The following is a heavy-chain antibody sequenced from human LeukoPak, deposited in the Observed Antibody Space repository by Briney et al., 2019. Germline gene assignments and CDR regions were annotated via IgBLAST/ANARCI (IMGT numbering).Heavy chain of an antibody. CDR3: AKSQGYCSSTSCRPYSSSWPFNY. V-gene: IGHV3-43*02. D-gene: IGHD2-2*01. Sequence: PGGSLRLSCAASGFTFDDYAMHWVRQAPGKGLEWVSLISGDGGSTYYADSVNGRFTISRENSKNSLYLQMNSLRIGDTALYYCAKSQGYCSSTSCRPYSSSWPFNYWGQGTLVTVSS. CDR1: GFTFDDYA. CDR2: ISGDGGST. J-gene: IGHJ4*02.